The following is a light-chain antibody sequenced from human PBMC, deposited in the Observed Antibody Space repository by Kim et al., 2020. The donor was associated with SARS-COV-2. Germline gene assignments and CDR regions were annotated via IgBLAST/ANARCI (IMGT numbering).Light chain of an antibody. J-gene: IGLJ2*01. V-gene: IGLV1-40*01. CDR3: QSYYSSLCGSV. Sequence: TITCRARITNHGAGYGVRCYHQLPETSPKFLIYCNSNRPSGVPYRFSGSKSCTSASPAITGLQAEDEADYYYQSYYSSLCGSVFGGGTQLTVL. CDR2: CNS. CDR1: ITNHGAGYG.